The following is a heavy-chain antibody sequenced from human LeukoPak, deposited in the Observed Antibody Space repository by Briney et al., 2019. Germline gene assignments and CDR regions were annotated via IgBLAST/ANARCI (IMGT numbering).Heavy chain of an antibody. CDR2: ISGGGNTI. D-gene: IGHD3-10*01. CDR3: ARERYYGSGRASAMDV. J-gene: IGHJ6*02. CDR1: GFTFSTYI. V-gene: IGHV3-48*01. Sequence: GGSLRLSCAASGFTFSTYIMNWVRQAPGKGLEWVPYISGGGNTIYYADSVKGRFTVSRDNAKNSLFLQMNSLRAEDTAVYYCARERYYGSGRASAMDVWGQGTTVTVSS.